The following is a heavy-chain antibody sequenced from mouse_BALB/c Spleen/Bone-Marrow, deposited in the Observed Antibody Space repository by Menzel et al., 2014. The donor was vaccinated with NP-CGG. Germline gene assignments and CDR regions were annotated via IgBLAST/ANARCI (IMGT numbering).Heavy chain of an antibody. J-gene: IGHJ4*01. Sequence: DLVKPGASVKLSCKASGYTFTSYWINWIKQRPGQGLEWIGRIAPGSGSTYYNEMFKGKATLTVDTSSSTAYIQLSSLSSEDSAVYFCARFPIYYGNYGAMDYWPQATSVPVTS. V-gene: IGHV1S41*01. D-gene: IGHD2-1*01. CDR3: ARFPIYYGNYGAMDY. CDR2: IAPGSGST. CDR1: GYTFTSYW.